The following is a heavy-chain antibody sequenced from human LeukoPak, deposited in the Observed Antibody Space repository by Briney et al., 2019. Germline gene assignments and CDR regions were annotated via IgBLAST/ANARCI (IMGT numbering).Heavy chain of an antibody. Sequence: GGSLRLSCAASGFTFSSYSMSWVRQAPGKWLEWVSAISDNGHSTFYADSVKGRLTISRDNSKNTLYLQMNSLRAEDTAIYYCAKDLEYSNGCYSPFEYWGQGALVTVSS. V-gene: IGHV3-23*01. CDR2: ISDNGHST. CDR3: AKDLEYSNGCYSPFEY. CDR1: GFTFSSYS. J-gene: IGHJ4*02. D-gene: IGHD2-15*01.